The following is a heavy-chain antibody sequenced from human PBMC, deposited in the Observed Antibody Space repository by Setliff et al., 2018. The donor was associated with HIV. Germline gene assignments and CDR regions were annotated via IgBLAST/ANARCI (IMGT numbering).Heavy chain of an antibody. CDR2: ISVYNGNT. Sequence: GASVKVSCKASGYTFTSYGIHWVRQAPGQGLEWMGWISVYNGNTNYAEKFQGRVTMTTDTSTSTAYMDLRSLRADDTALYYCARGRNYNSGMDVWGQGTTVTVSS. D-gene: IGHD3-10*01. CDR3: ARGRNYNSGMDV. V-gene: IGHV1-18*01. CDR1: GYTFTSYG. J-gene: IGHJ6*02.